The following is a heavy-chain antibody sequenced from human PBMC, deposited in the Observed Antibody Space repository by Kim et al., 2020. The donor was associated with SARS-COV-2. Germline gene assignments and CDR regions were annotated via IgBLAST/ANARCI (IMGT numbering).Heavy chain of an antibody. CDR1: GYTFTSYG. CDR3: ARGSLYYDILTGHSYYYYGMDV. J-gene: IGHJ6*02. Sequence: ASVKVSCKASGYTFTSYGISWVRQAPGQGLEWMGWISAYNGNTNYAQKLQGRVTMTTDTSTSTAYMELRSLRSDDTAVYYCARGSLYYDILTGHSYYYYGMDVWGQGTTVTVSS. CDR2: ISAYNGNT. V-gene: IGHV1-18*01. D-gene: IGHD3-9*01.